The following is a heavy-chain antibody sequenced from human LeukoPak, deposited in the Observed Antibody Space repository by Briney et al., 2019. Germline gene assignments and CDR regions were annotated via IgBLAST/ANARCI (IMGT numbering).Heavy chain of an antibody. CDR3: ARDSSSWYFDY. J-gene: IGHJ4*02. CDR2: INHSGST. D-gene: IGHD6-13*01. CDR1: GGSYSGYY. V-gene: IGHV4-34*01. Sequence: SETLSLTCAVYGGSYSGYYWSWIRQPPGKGLEWIGEINHSGSTNYNPSLKSRVTISVDTSKNQFSLKLSSVTAADTAVYYCARDSSSWYFDYWGQGTLVTVSS.